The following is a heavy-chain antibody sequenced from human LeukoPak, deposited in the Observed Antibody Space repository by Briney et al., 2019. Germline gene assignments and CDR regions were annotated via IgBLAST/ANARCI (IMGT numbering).Heavy chain of an antibody. CDR2: IRYDGSNK. V-gene: IGHV3-30*02. CDR1: GITFSDHY. CDR3: AKGGYGDYAPLLGY. Sequence: GGSLRLSCAASGITFSDHYMSWIRQAPGKGPEWVTFIRYDGSNKYYADSVKGRFTVSRDNSKYTLYLQMNSLRAEDTAVYYCAKGGYGDYAPLLGYWGQGTLVTVSS. J-gene: IGHJ4*02. D-gene: IGHD4-17*01.